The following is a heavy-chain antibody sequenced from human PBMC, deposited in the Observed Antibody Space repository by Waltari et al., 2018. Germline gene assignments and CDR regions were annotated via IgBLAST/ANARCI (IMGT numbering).Heavy chain of an antibody. CDR3: ARAGTTSYWFDP. V-gene: IGHV4-59*01. CDR1: GGSISSYY. D-gene: IGHD1-7*01. CDR2: IYYSGST. Sequence: QVKLQESGPGLVKPSETLSLTCTVSGGSISSYYWSWIRQPPGKGLEWIGYIYYSGSTNYNPSLKSRVTISVDTSKNQFSLKLSSVTAADTAVYYCARAGTTSYWFDPWGQGTLVTVSS. J-gene: IGHJ5*02.